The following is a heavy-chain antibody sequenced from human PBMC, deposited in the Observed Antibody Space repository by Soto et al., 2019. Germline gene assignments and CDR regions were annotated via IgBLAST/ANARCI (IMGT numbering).Heavy chain of an antibody. J-gene: IGHJ4*02. CDR3: AKGAAPQTYYYDSSGYYYGY. CDR2: ISYDGSNK. CDR1: GFTFSSYG. Sequence: GSLRLSCAASGFTFSSYGMHWVRQAPGKGLEWVAVISYDGSNKYYADSVKGRFTISSDNSKNTLYLQMNSLRAEDTAVYYCAKGAAPQTYYYDSSGYYYGYWGQGTLVTVSS. V-gene: IGHV3-30*18. D-gene: IGHD3-22*01.